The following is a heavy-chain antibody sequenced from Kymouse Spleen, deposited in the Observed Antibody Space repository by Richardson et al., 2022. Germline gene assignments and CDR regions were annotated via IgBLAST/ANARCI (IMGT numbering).Heavy chain of an antibody. Sequence: EVQLVESGGGLVQPGRSLRLSCAASGFTFDDYAMHWVRQAPGKGLEWVSGISWNSGSIGYADSVKGRFTISRDNAKNSLYLQMNSLRAEDTALYYCAKDRTGTTNYYYYGMDVWGQGTTVTVSS. CDR2: ISWNSGSI. D-gene: IGHD1-7*01. CDR1: GFTFDDYA. V-gene: IGHV3-9*01. CDR3: AKDRTGTTNYYYYGMDV. J-gene: IGHJ6*02.